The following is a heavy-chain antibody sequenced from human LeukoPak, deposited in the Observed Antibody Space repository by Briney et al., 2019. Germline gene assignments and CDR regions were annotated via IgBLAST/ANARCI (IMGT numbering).Heavy chain of an antibody. J-gene: IGHJ6*03. CDR1: GYRFTSYW. Sequence: GESLKISCKGSGYRFTSYWIGWVRQKPGKGLEWMGTIYPGDSDTRYSPSFRGQVTISADKSISTAYLQWSSLKASDTAMYYCARQSGDYSYYYYMDVWGKGTTVTISS. D-gene: IGHD2-21*02. CDR3: ARQSGDYSYYYYMDV. CDR2: IYPGDSDT. V-gene: IGHV5-51*01.